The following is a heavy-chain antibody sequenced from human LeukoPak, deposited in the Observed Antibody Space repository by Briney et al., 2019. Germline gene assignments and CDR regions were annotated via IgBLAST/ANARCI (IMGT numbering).Heavy chain of an antibody. Sequence: SVKVSCKASGGTFSSYAISWVRQAPGQGLEWMGGIIPIFGTANYAQKFQGRVTITADESTSTAYMELSSLRSEDTAVYYCARDRSEWDVVPAAMRWNWFDPWGQGTLVTVSS. CDR2: IIPIFGTA. D-gene: IGHD2-2*01. J-gene: IGHJ5*02. CDR3: ARDRSEWDVVPAAMRWNWFDP. CDR1: GGTFSSYA. V-gene: IGHV1-69*13.